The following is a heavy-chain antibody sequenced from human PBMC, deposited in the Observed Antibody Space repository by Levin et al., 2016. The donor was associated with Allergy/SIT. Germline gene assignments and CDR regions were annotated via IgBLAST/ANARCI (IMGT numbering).Heavy chain of an antibody. CDR1: GVTFSSYS. CDR2: MKSEGGGGTR. D-gene: IGHD1-1*01. Sequence: GESLKISCAASGVTFSSYSMNWVRQAPGKGPEWVGRMKSEGGGGTRDYAAAVTGRFSISRDDSKNTLYLQMDSLKIGDTAVYYCVHDQTFYYTMDVWGQGTTVTVSS. CDR3: VHDQTFYYTMDV. V-gene: IGHV3-15*01. J-gene: IGHJ6*02.